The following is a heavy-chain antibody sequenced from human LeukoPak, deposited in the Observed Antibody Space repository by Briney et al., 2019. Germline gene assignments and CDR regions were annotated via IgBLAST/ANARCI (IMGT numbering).Heavy chain of an antibody. J-gene: IGHJ6*02. CDR3: ARGDDFWSGRAYYYYYYGMDV. CDR1: GGTFSSYA. Sequence: SVKVSCKASGGTFSSYAISWVRQAPGQGLEWMGRIIPILGIANYAQKFQGRVTITADKSTSTAYMELSSPRSEDTAVYYCARGDDFWSGRAYYYYYYGMDVWGQGTTVTVSS. V-gene: IGHV1-69*04. CDR2: IIPILGIA. D-gene: IGHD3-3*01.